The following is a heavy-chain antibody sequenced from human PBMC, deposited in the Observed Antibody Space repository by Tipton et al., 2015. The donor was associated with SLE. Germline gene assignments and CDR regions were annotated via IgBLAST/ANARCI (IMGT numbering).Heavy chain of an antibody. V-gene: IGHV4-39*07. J-gene: IGHJ3*02. D-gene: IGHD3-9*01. CDR3: ARADDILTGYYRDAFDI. CDR1: GGSISSSSYY. Sequence: TLSLTCTVSGGSISSSSYYWGWIRQPPGKGLEWIGSIYYSGSTYFNPSLKSRVTISVDTSKNQFSLKLSSVTAADTAVYYCARADDILTGYYRDAFDIWGQGTMVTVSS. CDR2: IYYSGST.